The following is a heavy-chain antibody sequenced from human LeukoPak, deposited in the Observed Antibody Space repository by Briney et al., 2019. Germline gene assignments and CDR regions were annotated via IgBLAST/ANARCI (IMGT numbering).Heavy chain of an antibody. CDR3: ARGHGGYCGGGSCYLDY. D-gene: IGHD2-15*01. CDR2: IYTSGST. J-gene: IGHJ4*02. CDR1: GGSISYYY. Sequence: SETLSLTRTVSGGSISYYYWSWIRQPAGKGLECIGRIYTSGSTNYNPSLKSRVTMSVDTSKTQFSLKMSSVTAADTAIYFCARGHGGYCGGGSCYLDYWGQGTLVTVSS. V-gene: IGHV4-4*07.